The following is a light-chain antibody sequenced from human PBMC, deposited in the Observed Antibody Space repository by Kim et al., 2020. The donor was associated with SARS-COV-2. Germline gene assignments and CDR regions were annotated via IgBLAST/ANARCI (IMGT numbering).Light chain of an antibody. Sequence: GSVGDRVTITCRASQGISNYLAWYQQKPGKVPKLLIYAASTLQSGVPSRFSGSGSGTDFTLTISSLQPEDVATYYCQKYNSAPRTFRQGTKVDIK. CDR1: QGISNY. CDR3: QKYNSAPRT. J-gene: IGKJ1*01. V-gene: IGKV1-27*01. CDR2: AAS.